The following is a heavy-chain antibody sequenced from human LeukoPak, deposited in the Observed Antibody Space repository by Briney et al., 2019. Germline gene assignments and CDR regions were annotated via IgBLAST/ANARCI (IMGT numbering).Heavy chain of an antibody. V-gene: IGHV3-15*01. J-gene: IGHJ4*02. CDR1: GFTFSDAW. Sequence: GGTLRLSCAASGFTFSDAWMSWVRQAPGKGLEWVGGIKSKTDGGTTDYAAPMKGRFTISRDDSKDTLYLQMNRLKTEDAAVYYCDTDQRWELPLNYWGQGTLVTVSS. CDR3: DTDQRWELPLNY. CDR2: IKSKTDGGTT. D-gene: IGHD1-26*01.